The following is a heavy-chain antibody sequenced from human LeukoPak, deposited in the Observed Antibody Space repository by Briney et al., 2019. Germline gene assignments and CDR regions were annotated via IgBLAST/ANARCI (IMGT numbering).Heavy chain of an antibody. J-gene: IGHJ6*03. CDR1: GFTFSSYG. Sequence: GGSLRLSCAASGFTFSSYGMSWVRQAPGKGLEWVSAISGNGGSTYYADSVKGRFAISRNTSKNTLYRQMTSLRAEDTAVYCCAKVGPSLVRGLIRGGARYYYNYMDVWGKGTTVTISS. D-gene: IGHD3-10*01. CDR3: AKVGPSLVRGLIRGGARYYYNYMDV. CDR2: ISGNGGST. V-gene: IGHV3-23*01.